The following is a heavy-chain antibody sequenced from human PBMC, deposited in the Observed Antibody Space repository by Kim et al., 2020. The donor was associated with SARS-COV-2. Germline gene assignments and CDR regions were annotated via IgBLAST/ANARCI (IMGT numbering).Heavy chain of an antibody. V-gene: IGHV3-13*01. CDR2: IETGGET. J-gene: IGHJ6*02. Sequence: GGSLRLSCAASGFTFKSHGMHWVRQVIGKGLEWISIIETGGETYYADSVKGRFTISREKAKNSLYLQMSSLRVDDTAVYYCVRYGSGSLPYSMDVWGQGTAVTVSS. D-gene: IGHD3-10*01. CDR3: VRYGSGSLPYSMDV. CDR1: GFTFKSHG.